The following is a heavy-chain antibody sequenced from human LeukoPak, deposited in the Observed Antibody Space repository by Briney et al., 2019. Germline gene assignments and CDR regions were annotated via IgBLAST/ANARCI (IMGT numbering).Heavy chain of an antibody. J-gene: IGHJ6*02. Sequence: GGSLRLSCAASGFTFSTYVMHWVRQAPGKGLEWVAVIWYDGSKKDYADSVKGRFTISRDNSKNTLYLQMNSLRAEDTAVYYCAKSGGSYYPYYYGMDVWGQGTTVTVSS. CDR2: IWYDGSKK. V-gene: IGHV3-30*02. CDR3: AKSGGSYYPYYYGMDV. D-gene: IGHD1-26*01. CDR1: GFTFSTYV.